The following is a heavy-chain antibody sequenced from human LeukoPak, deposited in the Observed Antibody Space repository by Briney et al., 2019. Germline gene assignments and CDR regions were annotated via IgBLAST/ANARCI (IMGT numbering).Heavy chain of an antibody. V-gene: IGHV3-13*05. D-gene: IGHD2-15*01. J-gene: IGHJ4*02. Sequence: GGSLRLSCAASGFTFSSYDMHWVRQATGKGLEWVSAIGTAGDPYYPGSVKGRFTISRENAKNSLYLQMNSLRAGDTAVYYCAREGQDCSVVAARYNLFDYWGQGTLVTVSS. CDR2: IGTAGDP. CDR3: AREGQDCSVVAARYNLFDY. CDR1: GFTFSSYD.